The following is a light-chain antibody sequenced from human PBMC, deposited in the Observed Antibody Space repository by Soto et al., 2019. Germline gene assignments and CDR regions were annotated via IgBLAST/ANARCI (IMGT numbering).Light chain of an antibody. CDR3: QQSFHNPTLT. V-gene: IGKV1-39*01. CDR2: AAS. J-gene: IGKJ4*01. Sequence: DIQMTQSPSSLSXSVGDRVTITCRASQSINTFLNWYQQKPGKAPNLLIYAASSLQRAVPSRFSGSGSGTDFTLTISTLQPEDFATYYCQQSFHNPTLTFGGGIKVDIK. CDR1: QSINTF.